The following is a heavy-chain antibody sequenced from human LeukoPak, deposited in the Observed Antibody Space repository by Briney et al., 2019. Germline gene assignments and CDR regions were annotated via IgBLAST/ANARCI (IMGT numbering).Heavy chain of an antibody. V-gene: IGHV1-69*01. CDR2: IIPIFGTA. CDR1: GGTFTIYA. J-gene: IGHJ5*02. D-gene: IGHD3-10*01. CDR3: ARVRGPYYYGSGSYWEP. Sequence: VASVRVSCKASGGTFTIYAISWVRQAPGQGLEWMGGIIPIFGTANYAQKFQGRVTITADESTSTAYMELSSLRSEDTAVYYCARVRGPYYYGSGSYWEPWGQGTLVTVSS.